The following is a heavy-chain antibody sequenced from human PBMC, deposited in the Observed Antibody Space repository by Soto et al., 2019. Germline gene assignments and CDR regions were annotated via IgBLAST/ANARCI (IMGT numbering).Heavy chain of an antibody. CDR1: GYTFTSYY. CDR2: INPSGGST. Sequence: QVQLVQSGAEVKKPGASVKVSCKASGYTFTSYYMHWVRQAPGQGLEWMGIINPSGGSTSYAQKFQGRVTMXXDXSXXTFYMELRSLRSEDTAVYYCARAMISSGWEDAFDIWGQGTMVTVSS. D-gene: IGHD6-19*01. CDR3: ARAMISSGWEDAFDI. J-gene: IGHJ3*02. V-gene: IGHV1-46*03.